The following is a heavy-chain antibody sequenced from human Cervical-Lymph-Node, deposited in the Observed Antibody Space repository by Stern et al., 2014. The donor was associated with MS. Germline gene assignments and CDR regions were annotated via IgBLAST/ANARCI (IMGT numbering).Heavy chain of an antibody. J-gene: IGHJ4*02. CDR2: IDGDDDK. D-gene: IGHD3-22*01. V-gene: IGHV2-70*04. CDR3: ARMGDSSGYGFDY. Sequence: QVTLKESGPALVKPTQTLTLTCTFSGFSLSTSGMRVSWIRQPPGKALEWLARIDGDDDKFYSTSLKTRLTISKDPAKNQVVLTMTNMDPVDTATYYCARMGDSSGYGFDYWGQGTLVTVSS. CDR1: GFSLSTSGMR.